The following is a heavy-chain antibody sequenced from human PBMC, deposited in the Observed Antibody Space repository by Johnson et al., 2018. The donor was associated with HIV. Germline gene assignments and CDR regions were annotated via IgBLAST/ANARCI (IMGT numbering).Heavy chain of an antibody. CDR2: IKTDGRGT. CDR3: AKTIFGVVSDALDI. J-gene: IGHJ3*02. D-gene: IGHD3-3*01. V-gene: IGHV3-74*01. CDR1: GFTFSDHW. Sequence: VQLVESGGGLVQPGGSLKLSCAASGFTFSDHWMYWVRQAPGKGLVWVSRIKTDGRGTNYADSVRGRFTISRDNSKNALYLQMNSLRTEDTAMYYCAKTIFGVVSDALDIWGQGTMVIVSS.